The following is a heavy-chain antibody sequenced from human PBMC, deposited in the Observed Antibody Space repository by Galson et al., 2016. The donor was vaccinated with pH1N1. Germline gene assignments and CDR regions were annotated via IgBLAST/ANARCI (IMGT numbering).Heavy chain of an antibody. D-gene: IGHD6-13*01. CDR3: ASRGSSFWVF. CDR1: GASVTSRSHY. Sequence: LSLNCTVSGASVTSRSHYWDWIRQPPGKGLEWLGNIHSSGSSYYNPSLKSRVSISVDTSKNPFSLHVRSVTAADTAVYYCASRGSSFWVFWGQGTLATVSS. V-gene: IGHV4-39*01. J-gene: IGHJ4*02. CDR2: IHSSGSS.